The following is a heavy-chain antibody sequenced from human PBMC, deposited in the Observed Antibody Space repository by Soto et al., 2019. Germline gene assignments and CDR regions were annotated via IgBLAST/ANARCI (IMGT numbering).Heavy chain of an antibody. CDR2: IYYSGST. CDR3: ARRWSSALWDV. Sequence: QLQLQESGPGLVKPSETLSLTCTVSGGSISSSSYYWGWIRQPPGKGLEWIGTIYYSGSTYYNPSLKSRVTISVDTSKNQFSLNLSSVTAADTAVYYCARRWSSALWDVWGQGTTVTLSS. D-gene: IGHD2-15*01. V-gene: IGHV4-39*01. CDR1: GGSISSSSYY. J-gene: IGHJ6*02.